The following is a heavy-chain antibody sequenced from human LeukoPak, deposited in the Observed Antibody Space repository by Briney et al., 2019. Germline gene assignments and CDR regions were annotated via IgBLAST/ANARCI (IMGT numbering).Heavy chain of an antibody. D-gene: IGHD5-12*01. CDR2: INPNSGGT. CDR3: AREKGSGLYSGFYFDY. V-gene: IGHV1-2*02. Sequence: ASVKVSCKASGYTFTGCYMHWVRQAPGQGLEWMGWINPNSGGTNYAQKFQGRVTMTRDTSISTAYMELSRLRSDDTAVYYCAREKGSGLYSGFYFDYWGQGTLVTVSS. CDR1: GYTFTGCY. J-gene: IGHJ4*02.